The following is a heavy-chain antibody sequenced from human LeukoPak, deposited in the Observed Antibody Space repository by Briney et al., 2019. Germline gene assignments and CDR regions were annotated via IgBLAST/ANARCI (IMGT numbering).Heavy chain of an antibody. V-gene: IGHV3-33*06. CDR2: IWYDGSNK. Sequence: GGSLRLSCAASGFTFSSYGMHWVRQAPGKGLEWVAVIWYDGSNKYYADSVKGRFTISRDNSKNTLYLQMNSLRAEDTAVYYCAKLVADYYSYGMDVWGQGTTVTVSS. J-gene: IGHJ6*02. D-gene: IGHD6-19*01. CDR1: GFTFSSYG. CDR3: AKLVADYYSYGMDV.